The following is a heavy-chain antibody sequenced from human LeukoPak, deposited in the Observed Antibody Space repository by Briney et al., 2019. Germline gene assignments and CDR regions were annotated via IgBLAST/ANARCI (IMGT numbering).Heavy chain of an antibody. J-gene: IGHJ4*02. D-gene: IGHD3-22*01. CDR2: IYYSGST. CDR1: GASVSSYY. Sequence: PSETLSLTCTVSGASVSSYYWSWIRQPPGKGLEWIAYIYYSGSTNYNPSLKSRVTISVDTSKNQFPLKLSSVTAADTAVYYCTRSGYYLGDFDYWGQGTLVTVSS. CDR3: TRSGYYLGDFDY. V-gene: IGHV4-59*02.